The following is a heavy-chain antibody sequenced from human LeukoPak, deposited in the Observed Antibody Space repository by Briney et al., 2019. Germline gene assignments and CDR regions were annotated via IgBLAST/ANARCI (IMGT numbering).Heavy chain of an antibody. CDR2: IYYSGST. V-gene: IGHV4-59*01. Sequence: KPSETLSLTCTVSGGSISSYYWSWIRQPPGKGLEWIGYIYYSGSTNYNPSLKSRVTMSVDTSKNQFSLKLSSVTAADTAVYYCARVVIVPLGYYMDVWGKGTTVTVSS. CDR1: GGSISSYY. D-gene: IGHD2-15*01. CDR3: ARVVIVPLGYYMDV. J-gene: IGHJ6*03.